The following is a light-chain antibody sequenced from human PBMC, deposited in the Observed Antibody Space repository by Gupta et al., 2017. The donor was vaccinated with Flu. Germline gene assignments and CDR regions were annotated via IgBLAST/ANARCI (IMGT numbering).Light chain of an antibody. CDR1: SGSIANDY. CDR2: EYN. J-gene: IGLJ3*02. Sequence: TVTISCARSSGSIANDYVQWYQQRPGNSPTTVIYEYNKRPSGVPERFSGSIYGSSTSVSLTISDLETEDESYYYCHSYAVTTGMFGGGTKLTVL. V-gene: IGLV6-57*01. CDR3: HSYAVTTGM.